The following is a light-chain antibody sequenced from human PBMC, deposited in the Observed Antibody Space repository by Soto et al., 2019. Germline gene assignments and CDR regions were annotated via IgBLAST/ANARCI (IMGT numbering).Light chain of an antibody. CDR3: GTWDSSLSYYV. CDR1: SSKIGNNY. Sequence: QSVLTQPPSVSAAPGQKVTISCSGSSSKIGNNYVSWYQQLPGTAPKLLIYENNKRASGIPDRFSGSKSGTSATLGITGLQTGDEADYYCGTWDSSLSYYVFGGGTKVTVL. J-gene: IGLJ1*01. V-gene: IGLV1-51*02. CDR2: ENN.